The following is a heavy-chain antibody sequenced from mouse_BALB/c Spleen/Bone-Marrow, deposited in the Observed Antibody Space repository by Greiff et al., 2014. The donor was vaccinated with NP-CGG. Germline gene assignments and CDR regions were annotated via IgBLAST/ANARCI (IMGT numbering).Heavy chain of an antibody. CDR3: ARRDWDAFAY. D-gene: IGHD4-1*01. V-gene: IGHV3-2*02. Sequence: VQLKQSGPGLVKPSQSPSLTCTVTGYSITSDYAWNWIRQFPGNKLEWMGYISYSGSTSYNPSLKSRISITRDTSKNQFFLQLNSVTTEDTATHYCARRDWDAFAYWGQGTLVTVSA. CDR1: GYSITSDYA. J-gene: IGHJ3*01. CDR2: ISYSGST.